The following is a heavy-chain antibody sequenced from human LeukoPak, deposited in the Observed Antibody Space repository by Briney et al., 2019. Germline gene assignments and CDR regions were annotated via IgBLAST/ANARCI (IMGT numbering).Heavy chain of an antibody. CDR1: XG. CDR3: ARTRSSGGYSGADY. CDR2: LNWNGGST. D-gene: IGHD1-26*01. Sequence: XGMTWVRQAPGXGLEWVSGLNWNGGSTGYADSLQGRFTISRDNAKNSLYLQMTSLRAEDTALYYCARTRSSGGYSGADYWGQGTLVTVSS. J-gene: IGHJ4*02. V-gene: IGHV3-20*03.